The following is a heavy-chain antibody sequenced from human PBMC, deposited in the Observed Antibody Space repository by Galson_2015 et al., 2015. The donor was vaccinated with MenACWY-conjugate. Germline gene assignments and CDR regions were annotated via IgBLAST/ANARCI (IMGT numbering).Heavy chain of an antibody. Sequence: SETLSLTCPVSGGSISSSSYYWGWIRQPPGKGLEWIGSIYYSGSTYYNPSLKSRVTISVDTSKNQFSLKLSSVTAADTAVYYCASLIYYYGMDVWGQGTTVTVSS. CDR3: ASLIYYYGMDV. D-gene: IGHD3-22*01. V-gene: IGHV4-39*07. CDR2: IYYSGST. J-gene: IGHJ6*02. CDR1: GGSISSSSYY.